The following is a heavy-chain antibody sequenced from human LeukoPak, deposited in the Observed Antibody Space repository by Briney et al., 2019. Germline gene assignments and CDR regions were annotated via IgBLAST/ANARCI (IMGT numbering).Heavy chain of an antibody. J-gene: IGHJ3*02. CDR3: ARESPFSSGKKDAFDI. D-gene: IGHD3-10*01. CDR2: IYSDGNT. CDR1: GITVSSNY. Sequence: PGGSLRLSCAASGITVSSNYMSWVRQAPGKGLEWVSLIYSDGNTFYANSVKGRFTISRDNSKNSLYLQMNSLRAEDTAVYFCARESPFSSGKKDAFDIWGQGTMVTVSS. V-gene: IGHV3-66*01.